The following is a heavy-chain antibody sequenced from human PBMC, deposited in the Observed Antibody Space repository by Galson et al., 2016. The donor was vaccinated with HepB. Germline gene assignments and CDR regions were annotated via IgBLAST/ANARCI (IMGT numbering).Heavy chain of an antibody. CDR3: APDVREATIDGGYF. V-gene: IGHV3-7*01. CDR1: GFTFSTYG. Sequence: SLRLSCAVSGFTFSTYGMHWVRQAPGKGLEWVAQIKQDGSEKLYADSVKGRFTISRDNAKNSLYLEMNTPRLDDSAVYHCAPDVREATIDGGYFWGQGTLVTVSS. J-gene: IGHJ4*02. D-gene: IGHD5-12*01. CDR2: IKQDGSEK.